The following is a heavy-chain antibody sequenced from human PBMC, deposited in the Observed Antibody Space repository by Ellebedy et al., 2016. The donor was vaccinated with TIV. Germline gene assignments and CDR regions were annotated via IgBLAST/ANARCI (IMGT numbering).Heavy chain of an antibody. CDR1: GYTFTSYG. Sequence: AASVKVSCKASGYTFTSYGISWVRQAPGQGLEWMGWISAYNGNTNYAQKLQGRVTMTTDTSTSTAYMELSSLRSDDTAVYYCARGSATIRYCSSTSCSLDVWGQGTTVTVSS. V-gene: IGHV1-18*01. J-gene: IGHJ6*02. D-gene: IGHD2-2*01. CDR3: ARGSATIRYCSSTSCSLDV. CDR2: ISAYNGNT.